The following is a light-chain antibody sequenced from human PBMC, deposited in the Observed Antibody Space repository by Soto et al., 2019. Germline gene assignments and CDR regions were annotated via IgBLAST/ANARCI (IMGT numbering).Light chain of an antibody. J-gene: IGKJ1*01. Sequence: DIQMTQSPSTLSASVGDTVTITCRASESIDNWLDWYQQKPGKAPKLLIFAASTLIRGVPSRFSGRGSGTEFTLTISSLQVDDYATFYCQQYHTDWTFGQGTKVEIK. CDR2: AAS. CDR3: QQYHTDWT. V-gene: IGKV1-5*01. CDR1: ESIDNW.